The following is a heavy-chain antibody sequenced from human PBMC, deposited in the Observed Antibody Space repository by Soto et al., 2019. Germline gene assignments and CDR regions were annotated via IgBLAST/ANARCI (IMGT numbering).Heavy chain of an antibody. CDR2: ISSSSSTI. V-gene: IGHV3-48*01. CDR3: GRDRSGSGWPDAFDI. J-gene: IGHJ3*02. CDR1: GFTFSSYS. D-gene: IGHD6-19*01. Sequence: EVQLVASGGGLVQPGGSLRLSCAASGFTFSSYSMNWVRQAPGKGLEWVSYISSSSSTIYYADSVKGRFTISRDNAKNTLYLQMNSLRAEDTAVYYCGRDRSGSGWPDAFDIWGQGTMVTVSS.